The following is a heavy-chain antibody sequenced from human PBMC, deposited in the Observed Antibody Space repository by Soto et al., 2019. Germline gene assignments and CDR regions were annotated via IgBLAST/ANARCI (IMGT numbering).Heavy chain of an antibody. CDR2: IYYSGST. CDR3: ARGGADFWSGYYIGWFDP. Sequence: PSETLSLTCTVSGGSISSYYWSWIQQPPGKGLEWIGYIYYSGSTNYNPSLKSRVTISVDTSKNQFSLKLSSVTAADTAVYYCARGGADFWSGYYIGWFDPWGQGTLVTVSS. D-gene: IGHD3-3*01. V-gene: IGHV4-59*01. J-gene: IGHJ5*02. CDR1: GGSISSYY.